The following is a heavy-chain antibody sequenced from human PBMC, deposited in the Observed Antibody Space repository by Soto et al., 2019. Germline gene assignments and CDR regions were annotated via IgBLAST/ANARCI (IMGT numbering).Heavy chain of an antibody. J-gene: IGHJ6*03. CDR3: ARDLWNWNHPGGMDV. Sequence: QVQLVESGGGVVQPGRSLRLSCAASGFTFSSYGMHWVSQAPGKGLEWVAVIWYDGSNKYYADSVKGRFTISRDNSKNTLYLQMNSLRAEDTAVYYCARDLWNWNHPGGMDVWGKGTTVTVSS. D-gene: IGHD1-1*01. V-gene: IGHV3-33*01. CDR1: GFTFSSYG. CDR2: IWYDGSNK.